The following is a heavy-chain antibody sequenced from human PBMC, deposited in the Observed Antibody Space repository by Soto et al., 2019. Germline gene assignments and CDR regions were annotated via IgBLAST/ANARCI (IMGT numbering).Heavy chain of an antibody. CDR1: GFTFSDYY. D-gene: IGHD2-15*01. J-gene: IGHJ5*02. CDR3: ARTVVAATPWWFDP. Sequence: GGSLRLSCAASGFTFSDYYMSWIRQAPGKGLEWVSYISSSGSTIYYADSVKGRFTISRDNAKNSLYLQMNSLRAEDTAVYYCARTVVAATPWWFDPWGQGTLVTVSS. V-gene: IGHV3-11*01. CDR2: ISSSGSTI.